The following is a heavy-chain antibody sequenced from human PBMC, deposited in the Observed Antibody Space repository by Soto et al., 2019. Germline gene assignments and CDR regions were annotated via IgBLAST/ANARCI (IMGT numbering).Heavy chain of an antibody. V-gene: IGHV4-59*13. CDR2: TYHTGST. Sequence: SETLSLNCTISGGSFGTNYWSWIRQAPGKGLEWIGYTYHTGSTKYNPSLKSRATISVDTSKNQFSLTLNSAAAADTAVYYCATDSAGRGPFDPWGQGILVTGSS. J-gene: IGHJ5*02. D-gene: IGHD3-10*01. CDR3: ATDSAGRGPFDP. CDR1: GGSFGTNY.